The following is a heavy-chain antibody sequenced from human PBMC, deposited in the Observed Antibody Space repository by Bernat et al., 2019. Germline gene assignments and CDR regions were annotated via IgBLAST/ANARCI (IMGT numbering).Heavy chain of an antibody. D-gene: IGHD7-27*01. CDR3: ARGPGQNWYFDL. CDR1: GFTLSIYE. Sequence: EVQLVESGGGLVQPGGSLRLSCTASGFTLSIYEMNWVRQAPGHGLAWVSYISSSDNTVYYADSVKGRFTISRDNAKNSLYLQMNSLRVEDTAVYSCARGPGQNWYFDLWGRGTLVTVSS. V-gene: IGHV3-48*03. J-gene: IGHJ2*01. CDR2: ISSSDNTV.